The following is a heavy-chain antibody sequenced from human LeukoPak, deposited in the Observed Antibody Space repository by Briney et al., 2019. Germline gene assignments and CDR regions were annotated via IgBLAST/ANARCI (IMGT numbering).Heavy chain of an antibody. CDR2: ITVNNGYT. D-gene: IGHD2-2*01. CDR3: AKVHCISTNCNHIWTYFDY. V-gene: IGHV1-18*01. CDR1: GYTFTSHG. J-gene: IGHJ4*02. Sequence: GASVKVSCKAAGYTFTSHGSIWLRQAPGQGLEWMGWITVNNGYTKYAQELQGRVTMTTDTSTSTAYMELRSLRSDDTAVYYCAKVHCISTNCNHIWTYFDYWGQGTLVTVSS.